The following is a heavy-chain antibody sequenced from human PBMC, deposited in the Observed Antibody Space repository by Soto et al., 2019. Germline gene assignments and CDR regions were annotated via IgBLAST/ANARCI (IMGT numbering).Heavy chain of an antibody. CDR1: GFTFSNDW. D-gene: IGHD3-9*01. V-gene: IGHV3-7*05. Sequence: EVQLVESGGGLVQPGGSLRLSCAASGFTFSNDWMNWVRKAAVKGLEWVANIRHDGTEKYYVDSVKGRFIISRDDANNSLYLQMNSLRAEDTAVYYCARHWYYDIVTDYSGPHGMDVLAQGTTVTVSS. CDR2: IRHDGTEK. J-gene: IGHJ6*02. CDR3: ARHWYYDIVTDYSGPHGMDV.